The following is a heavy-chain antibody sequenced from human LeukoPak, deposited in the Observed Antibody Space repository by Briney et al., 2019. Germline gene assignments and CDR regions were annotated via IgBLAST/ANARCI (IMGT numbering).Heavy chain of an antibody. CDR1: GYTFTGYY. J-gene: IGHJ4*02. CDR2: INPNSGGT. CDR3: ARLEGLRFPSPTPDY. V-gene: IGHV1-2*02. D-gene: IGHD5-12*01. Sequence: ASVKVSCKASGYTFTGYYMHWGRQAPGQGLEWMGWINPNSGGTNYAQKFQGRVTMTRDTSISTAYMELSRLRSDDTAVYYCARLEGLRFPSPTPDYWGQGTLVTVSS.